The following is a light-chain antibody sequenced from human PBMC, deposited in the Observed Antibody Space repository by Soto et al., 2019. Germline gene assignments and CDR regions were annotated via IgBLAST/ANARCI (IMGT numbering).Light chain of an antibody. Sequence: QSALTQPPSVSGSPGQSVTISCTGTSSDVGSYNRVSWYQQPPGTAPKLMIYEVSNRPSGVPDRFSGSKSGNTASLTISGLQAEDEADYYCSSQTDISTYVFGTGTKLTVL. V-gene: IGLV2-18*02. CDR2: EVS. CDR1: SSDVGSYNR. CDR3: SSQTDISTYV. J-gene: IGLJ1*01.